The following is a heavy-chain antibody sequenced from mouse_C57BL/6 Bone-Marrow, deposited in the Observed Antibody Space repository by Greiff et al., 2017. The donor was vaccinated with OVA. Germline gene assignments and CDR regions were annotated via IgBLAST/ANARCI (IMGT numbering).Heavy chain of an antibody. J-gene: IGHJ2*01. CDR1: GYAFSNSW. Sequence: VKLMESGAELVMPGASVKISCKASGYAFSNSWMNWLKQRPGKGLEWIGQIYPGDGDINYNGKFKGKATLTADKSSSTAYMQFSSLTSADCAVYFCERQAYWGQGTTLPLPS. CDR3: ERQAY. V-gene: IGHV1-80*01. D-gene: IGHD3-2*02. CDR2: IYPGDGDI.